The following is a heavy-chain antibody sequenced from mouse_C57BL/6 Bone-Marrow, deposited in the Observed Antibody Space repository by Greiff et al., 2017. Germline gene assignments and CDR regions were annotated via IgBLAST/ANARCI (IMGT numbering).Heavy chain of an antibody. Sequence: VQLKQPGAELVKPGASVKLSCKASGYTFTSYWMHWVKQRPGQGLEWIGMIHPNSGSTNYNEKFKSKATLTVDKSSSTAYMQLSSLTSEDSAVYYCARSTMVTTDIDYWGQGTTLTVSS. CDR3: ARSTMVTTDIDY. D-gene: IGHD2-2*01. J-gene: IGHJ2*01. CDR1: GYTFTSYW. CDR2: IHPNSGST. V-gene: IGHV1-64*01.